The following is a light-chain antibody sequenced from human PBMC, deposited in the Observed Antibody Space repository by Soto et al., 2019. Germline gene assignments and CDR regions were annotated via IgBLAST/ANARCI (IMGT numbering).Light chain of an antibody. CDR2: DVT. J-gene: IGLJ1*01. CDR3: CSDAGTYTYV. V-gene: IGLV2-11*01. CDR1: SSDVGGNNY. Sequence: QSALTQPRSVSGSPGQSVTISCTGTSSDVGGNNYVSWYQQHPGKAPKVMIYDVTKRPSGGPDRFSGSKSGNTASLTISGLQAEDEADYYCCSDAGTYTYVFGTGTKLTVL.